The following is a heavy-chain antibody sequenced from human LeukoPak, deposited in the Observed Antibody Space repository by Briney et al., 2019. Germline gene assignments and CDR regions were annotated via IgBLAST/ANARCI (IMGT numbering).Heavy chain of an antibody. CDR3: ARDLSYYYDSSGYAFDI. Sequence: PSETLSLTCTVSGGSISNYYWNWIRQPPGKGLEWIGYIHYSGRTKYNPSLKSRVSISVDTPKNQFSLKVSSVTTADTALYYCARDLSYYYDSSGYAFDIWGQGTMVTVSS. V-gene: IGHV4-59*01. CDR1: GGSISNYY. D-gene: IGHD3-22*01. CDR2: IHYSGRT. J-gene: IGHJ3*02.